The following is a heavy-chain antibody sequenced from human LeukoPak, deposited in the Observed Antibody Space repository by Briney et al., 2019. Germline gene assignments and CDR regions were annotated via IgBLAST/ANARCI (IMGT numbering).Heavy chain of an antibody. Sequence: GARRLSCAASGFTFSSYAMSWVRQAPGRGLEWVSAISGSGGSTYYADSVKGRFTISRDNSKNTLYLQMNSLRAEDTAVYYCAKDPPYDFWSGYSGYWGQGTLVTVSS. CDR2: ISGSGGST. D-gene: IGHD3-3*01. CDR1: GFTFSSYA. V-gene: IGHV3-23*01. J-gene: IGHJ4*02. CDR3: AKDPPYDFWSGYSGY.